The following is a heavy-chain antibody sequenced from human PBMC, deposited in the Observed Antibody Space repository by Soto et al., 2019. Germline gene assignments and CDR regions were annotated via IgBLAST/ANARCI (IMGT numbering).Heavy chain of an antibody. Sequence: QITLKESGPTLVKPTQTLTLTCTFSGFSLNTGGLGVGWIRQPPGKALEWLALIYWDGDKRYSPSLNSSLSITHNTSNNQVVLPRPDMSHVYTATYYGAHGRCGGAGLRSYSSHYYYGMDVWGRGTPVTVSS. V-gene: IGHV2-5*02. CDR2: IYWDGDK. CDR3: AHGRCGGAGLRSYSSHYYYGMDV. J-gene: IGHJ6*02. CDR1: GFSLNTGGLG. D-gene: IGHD2-21*01.